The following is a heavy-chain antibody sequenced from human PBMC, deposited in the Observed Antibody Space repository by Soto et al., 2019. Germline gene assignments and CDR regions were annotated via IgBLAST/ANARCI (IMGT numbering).Heavy chain of an antibody. J-gene: IGHJ4*02. D-gene: IGHD3-22*01. CDR1: GGTFSTYA. CDR3: ARGVHYDSSGYYYFY. Sequence: SVKVSCKSSGGTFSTYAIDWVRQAPGQGLEWMGGIIPLFGTAKYAQNFQGRITITADESTNTAYMELRSLRSQDTAVYYCARGVHYDSSGYYYFYWGQGTLVTVSS. CDR2: IIPLFGTA. V-gene: IGHV1-69*13.